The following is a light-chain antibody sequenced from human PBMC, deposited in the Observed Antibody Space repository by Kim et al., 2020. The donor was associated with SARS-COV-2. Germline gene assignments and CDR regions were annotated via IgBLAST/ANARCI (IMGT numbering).Light chain of an antibody. Sequence: PGKPAKIACGGDKSEVKSVQWYRRKQGQAAVLVMHDDSEGHKGTPGRCSGSKSGNTATLTIRRAEAGDEADYYCQVCERSSDQYVVFGGGTQLTVL. J-gene: IGLJ2*01. V-gene: IGLV3-21*01. CDR2: DDS. CDR3: QVCERSSDQYVV. CDR1: KSEVKS.